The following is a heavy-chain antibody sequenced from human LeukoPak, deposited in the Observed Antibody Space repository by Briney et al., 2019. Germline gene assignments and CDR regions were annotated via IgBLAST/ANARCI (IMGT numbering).Heavy chain of an antibody. Sequence: ASVKVSCKTSGYTFTNYAMQWVRQAPGQRLEWMGWINAGNGYTKYSQKFQGRVTITRDTSASIAYMKLSSLRSEDTAEYYCARDRGVTMVRGVIDSFDYWGRGTLVTVSS. D-gene: IGHD3-10*01. J-gene: IGHJ4*02. CDR2: INAGNGYT. CDR1: GYTFTNYA. V-gene: IGHV1-3*01. CDR3: ARDRGVTMVRGVIDSFDY.